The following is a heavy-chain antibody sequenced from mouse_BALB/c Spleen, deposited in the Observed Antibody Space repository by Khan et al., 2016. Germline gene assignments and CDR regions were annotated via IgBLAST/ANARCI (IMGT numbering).Heavy chain of an antibody. Sequence: EVKLLESGGGLVHPGGSLKLSCAASGFDFSRYRMSWVRQAPGKGLEWIGEINPDSYTINYTPSLKDKFIISRDNAKNTLYLQMSRVGSEDTALYYRARARYYGYLAYCGQGTLVTVSA. D-gene: IGHD1-1*01. CDR2: INPDSYTI. CDR1: GFDFSRYR. CDR3: ARARYYGYLAY. J-gene: IGHJ3*01. V-gene: IGHV4-1*02.